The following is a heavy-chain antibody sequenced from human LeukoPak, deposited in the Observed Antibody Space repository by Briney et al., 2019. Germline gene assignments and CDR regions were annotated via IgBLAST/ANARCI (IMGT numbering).Heavy chain of an antibody. Sequence: SVKVSCKASGGTFSSYAISWVRQAPGQGLEWMGGTIPIFGTANYAQKFQGRVTITTDESTSTAYMELSSLRSEDTAVYYCARWRRDGYNYYLGYWGQGTLVTVSS. CDR2: TIPIFGTA. CDR1: GGTFSSYA. V-gene: IGHV1-69*05. CDR3: ARWRRDGYNYYLGY. J-gene: IGHJ4*02. D-gene: IGHD5-24*01.